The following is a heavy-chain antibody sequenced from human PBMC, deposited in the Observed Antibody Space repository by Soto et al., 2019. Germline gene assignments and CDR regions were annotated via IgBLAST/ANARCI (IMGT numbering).Heavy chain of an antibody. Sequence: QVQLQESGPGLVKPSQTLSLTCAVSGGSMSSGDYYWNWIRQHPEKGLEWIGYINYRGSTFYNPSLKSRVTISVDTSKNQFSLKRTSVTAADTAMYYCARDAPGAAPYWGQGTLVTVSS. CDR2: INYRGST. J-gene: IGHJ4*02. CDR1: GGSMSSGDYY. CDR3: ARDAPGAAPY. D-gene: IGHD6-13*01. V-gene: IGHV4-31*11.